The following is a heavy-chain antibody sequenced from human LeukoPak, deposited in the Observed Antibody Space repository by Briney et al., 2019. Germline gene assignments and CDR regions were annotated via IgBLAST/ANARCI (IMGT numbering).Heavy chain of an antibody. Sequence: SETLSLTCTVSGGSISSYNWSWIRQPAGKGLEWIGRIYSSGSSNNNPSLKSRVTMSVDTSKKQFSLKLSSVTAADTAVYYCARELLWFGESNPFDYWGQGILVTVSS. J-gene: IGHJ4*02. CDR1: GGSISSYN. CDR2: IYSSGSS. V-gene: IGHV4-4*07. CDR3: ARELLWFGESNPFDY. D-gene: IGHD3-10*01.